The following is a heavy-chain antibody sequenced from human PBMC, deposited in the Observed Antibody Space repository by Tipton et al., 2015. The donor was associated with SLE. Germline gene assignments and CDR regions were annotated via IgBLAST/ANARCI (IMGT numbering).Heavy chain of an antibody. D-gene: IGHD6-19*01. Sequence: GSLRLSCAASGFTFDDYGMSWVRQAPGKGLEWVANIKQDGSEKYYVDSVKGRFTISRDNAKNSLYLQMNSLRAEDTAVYYCASGAVAGWGQGTLVTVSS. CDR3: ASGAVAG. J-gene: IGHJ4*02. V-gene: IGHV3-7*01. CDR1: GFTFDDYG. CDR2: IKQDGSEK.